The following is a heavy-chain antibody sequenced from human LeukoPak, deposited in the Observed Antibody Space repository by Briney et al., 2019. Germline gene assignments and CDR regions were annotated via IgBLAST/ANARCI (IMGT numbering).Heavy chain of an antibody. V-gene: IGHV4-30-2*01. J-gene: IGHJ6*03. Sequence: SETLSLTCTVSGGSISSGGYYWSWIRQPPGKGLEWIGYIYHSGSTYYNPSLKSRVTISVDRSKNQFSLKLSSVTAADTAVYYCARDRVATIHYYYYMDVWGKGTTVTVSS. CDR2: IYHSGST. D-gene: IGHD5-12*01. CDR1: GGSISSGGYY. CDR3: ARDRVATIHYYYYMDV.